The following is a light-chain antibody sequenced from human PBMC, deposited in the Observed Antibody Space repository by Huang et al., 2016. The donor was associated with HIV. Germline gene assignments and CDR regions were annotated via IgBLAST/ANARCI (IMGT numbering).Light chain of an antibody. CDR2: LGS. J-gene: IGKJ1*01. CDR3: MQVLQTPRT. Sequence: DIVMTQSPLSLPVTPGEPASISCRSSQSLLHSNGYSYLDWYLQKPGQSPQLRIYLGSNRASGVPDRFSGGGSGTYFTLKISRVESEDVGIYYCMQVLQTPRTFGQGTKVEI. CDR1: QSLLHSNGYSY. V-gene: IGKV2-28*01.